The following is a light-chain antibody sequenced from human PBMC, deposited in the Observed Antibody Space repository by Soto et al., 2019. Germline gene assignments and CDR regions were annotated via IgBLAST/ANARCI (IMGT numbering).Light chain of an antibody. V-gene: IGKV1-5*01. CDR3: QQYNSCWT. Sequence: DIQMTQSPSTLSASVGDRVTITCRASQSISSWLAWYQQKPGKAPNLLIYHASSLESGVPSRFSGSGSGTEFTLTISSLQPDDFATYYCQQYNSCWTFGQGTKVEIK. CDR2: HAS. J-gene: IGKJ1*01. CDR1: QSISSW.